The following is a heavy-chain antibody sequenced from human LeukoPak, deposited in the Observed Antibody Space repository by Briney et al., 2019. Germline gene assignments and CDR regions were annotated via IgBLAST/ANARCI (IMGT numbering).Heavy chain of an antibody. D-gene: IGHD3-10*01. J-gene: IGHJ3*02. CDR1: GFTFSSYG. V-gene: IGHV3-30*02. CDR2: IRYDGSNK. CDR3: AKDRVKGSRYYYGSGRGAFDI. Sequence: GGSLRLSCAASGFTFSSYGMHWVRQAPGKGLEWVAFIRYDGSNKYYADSVKGRFTISRDNSKNTLYLQMNSLRAEDTAVYYCAKDRVKGSRYYYGSGRGAFDIWGQGTMVTVSS.